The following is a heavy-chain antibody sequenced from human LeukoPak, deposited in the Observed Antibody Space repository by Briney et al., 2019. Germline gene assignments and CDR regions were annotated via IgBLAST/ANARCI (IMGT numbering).Heavy chain of an antibody. Sequence: GGSLRLSCSASGFTFSSYAMNWVRQAPGKGLEWVSVISGSDDNTFYADSVRGRFAISRDNSKNTLYLQMNSLRAEDTAVYYCAKDRYSSSWYHPDYWGQGTLVTVSS. D-gene: IGHD6-13*01. CDR2: ISGSDDNT. CDR3: AKDRYSSSWYHPDY. V-gene: IGHV3-23*01. J-gene: IGHJ4*02. CDR1: GFTFSSYA.